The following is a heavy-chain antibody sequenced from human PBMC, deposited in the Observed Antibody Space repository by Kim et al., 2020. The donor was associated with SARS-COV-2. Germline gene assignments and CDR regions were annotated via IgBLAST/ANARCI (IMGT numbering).Heavy chain of an antibody. CDR1: GFTFSSYA. D-gene: IGHD1-7*01. CDR2: ISYDGSNK. V-gene: IGHV3-30-3*01. J-gene: IGHJ3*02. Sequence: GGSLRLSCAASGFTFSSYAMHWVRQAPGKGLEWVAVISYDGSNKYYADSVKGRFTISRDNSKNTLYLQMNSLRAEDTAVYYCARGENWNYGYAFDIWGQG. CDR3: ARGENWNYGYAFDI.